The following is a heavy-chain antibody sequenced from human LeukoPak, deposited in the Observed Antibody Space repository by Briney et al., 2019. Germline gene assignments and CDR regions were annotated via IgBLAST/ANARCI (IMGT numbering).Heavy chain of an antibody. CDR1: GFSFSIYG. CDR2: IRYDGSNK. D-gene: IGHD2-15*01. CDR3: AKDHRYCSGGSCYGADY. J-gene: IGHJ4*02. V-gene: IGHV3-30*02. Sequence: PGGSLRLSCAASGFSFSIYGMNWVRQAPGKGLEWVAFIRYDGSNKYYADSVKGRFTISRDDSKNTLYLQMNSLRAEDTAVYYCAKDHRYCSGGSCYGADYWGQGTLVTVSS.